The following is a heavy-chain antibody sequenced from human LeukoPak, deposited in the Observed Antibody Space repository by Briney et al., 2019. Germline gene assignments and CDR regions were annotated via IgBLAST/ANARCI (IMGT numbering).Heavy chain of an antibody. CDR2: IIPIFGTA. CDR3: AREYDSSGYAFDY. D-gene: IGHD3-22*01. Sequence: ASVKVSCKASGGTFSSYAISWVRQAPGQGLEWMGGIIPIFGTANYAQKFQGRVTITTDESTSTAYMELSSLRSEDTAVYYCAREYDSSGYAFDYWGQGTLVTVSS. CDR1: GGTFSSYA. V-gene: IGHV1-69*05. J-gene: IGHJ4*02.